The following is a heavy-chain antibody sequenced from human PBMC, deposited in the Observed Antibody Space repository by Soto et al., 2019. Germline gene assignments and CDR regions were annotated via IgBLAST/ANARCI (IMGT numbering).Heavy chain of an antibody. CDR3: ARVRLNYYFWRGYYTAWIFDY. CDR1: GGSISSYY. CDR2: IYYSGST. J-gene: IGHJ4*02. V-gene: IGHV4-59*01. D-gene: IGHD3-3*01. Sequence: SETLSLTCTVSGGSISSYYWSWIRQPPGKGLEWIGYIYYSGSTNYNPSLKSRVTISVDTSKNQFSLKLSSVTAADAAVYYCARVRLNYYFWRGYYTAWIFDYWGQGTMVTVSS.